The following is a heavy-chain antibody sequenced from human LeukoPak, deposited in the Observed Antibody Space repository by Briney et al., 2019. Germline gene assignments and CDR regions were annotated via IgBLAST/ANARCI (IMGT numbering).Heavy chain of an antibody. D-gene: IGHD3-10*01. CDR2: TYYRSKGYN. CDR1: GDSVSSTSAA. V-gene: IGHV6-1*01. J-gene: IGHJ6*02. CDR3: ARQANMVRGVTHYYFGVDV. Sequence: SQTLSLTCAISGDSVSSTSAAWNWIRQSPSRGLEWLGRTYYRSKGYNDYASSVESRITVNPDTSRNQVSLHLNSVTPEDTAVYYCARQANMVRGVTHYYFGVDVWGQGTTVTVSS.